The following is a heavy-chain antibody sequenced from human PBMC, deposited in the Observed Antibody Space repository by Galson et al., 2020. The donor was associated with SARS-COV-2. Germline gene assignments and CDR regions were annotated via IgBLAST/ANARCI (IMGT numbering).Heavy chain of an antibody. CDR1: GFTFSTSA. V-gene: IGHV3-30*04. J-gene: IGHJ6*03. CDR2: ISYDGSNR. CDR3: GRDPTHFRSDSKYYFYYYMDV. Sequence: GESLKISCVASGFTFSTSAMHWVRQAPGKGLEWVAVISYDGSNRLYTDSVKGRFTISRDNSGNTLYLQMNSLRGEDTAVYYCGRDPTHFRSDSKYYFYYYMDVWGTGTTVMVSS. D-gene: IGHD3-10*01.